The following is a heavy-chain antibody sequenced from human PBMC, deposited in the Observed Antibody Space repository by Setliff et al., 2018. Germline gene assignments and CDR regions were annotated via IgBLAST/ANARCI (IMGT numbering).Heavy chain of an antibody. D-gene: IGHD2-2*01. CDR1: GDSISNYY. Sequence: PSETLSLTCTVSGDSISNYYWIRQTAGKGLEWIGSIYAGEATYYNPSLESQVVISVDSSKKRISLKVSSVTAADTAVYYCARAIVVVPPNALKVYFDHWGPRVQVTVS. V-gene: IGHV4-4*07. CDR3: ARAIVVVPPNALKVYFDH. J-gene: IGHJ4*02. CDR2: IYAGEAT.